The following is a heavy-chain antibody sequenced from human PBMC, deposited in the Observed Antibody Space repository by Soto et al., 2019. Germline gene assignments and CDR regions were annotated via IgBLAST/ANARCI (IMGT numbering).Heavy chain of an antibody. Sequence: QVQLVQSGAEVKKPGASVKVSCKASGYTFTSYGISWVRQAPGQGLEWMGWISAYNGNTNYAQKLQGRVTMTTDTSTSTAYMELRSLRSDDTAVYYCASGEITMVRGVIPDPFDYWGQGTLVTVSS. V-gene: IGHV1-18*01. D-gene: IGHD3-10*01. J-gene: IGHJ4*02. CDR1: GYTFTSYG. CDR2: ISAYNGNT. CDR3: ASGEITMVRGVIPDPFDY.